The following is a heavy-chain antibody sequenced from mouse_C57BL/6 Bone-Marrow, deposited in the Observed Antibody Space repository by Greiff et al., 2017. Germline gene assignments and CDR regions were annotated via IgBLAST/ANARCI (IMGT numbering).Heavy chain of an antibody. CDR3: ARGSLCAY. CDR2: IYPGSGST. D-gene: IGHD6-5*01. CDR1: GYTFTSYW. Sequence: QVQLQQSGAELVKPGASVMLSCKASGYTFTSYWITWVKQRPGQGLELSGDIYPGSGSTNYNEKFKSNATLTIDTSSSTAYMQLSSVTSEDTAVCYCARGSLCAYWGQGTLVTVSA. V-gene: IGHV1-55*01. J-gene: IGHJ3*01.